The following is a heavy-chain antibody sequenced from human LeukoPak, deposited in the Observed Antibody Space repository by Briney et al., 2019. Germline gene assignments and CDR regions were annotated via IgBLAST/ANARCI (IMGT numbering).Heavy chain of an antibody. CDR3: ARADSSGFDI. V-gene: IGHV4-38-2*02. J-gene: IGHJ3*02. CDR1: GYSISSGYY. D-gene: IGHD3-22*01. Sequence: SETLSLTCSVSGYSISSGYYWDWIRQPPGKGLEWIASIYHSGKSYYNPSLESRVTISVDTSKNQISLKLRSVTAADTAVYYCARADSSGFDIWGQGTMVTVSS. CDR2: IYHSGKS.